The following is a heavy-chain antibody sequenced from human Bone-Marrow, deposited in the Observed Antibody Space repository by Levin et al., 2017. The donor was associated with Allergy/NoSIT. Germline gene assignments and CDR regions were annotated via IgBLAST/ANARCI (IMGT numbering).Heavy chain of an antibody. CDR2: ISYRGTT. V-gene: IGHV4-31*03. J-gene: IGHJ4*02. D-gene: IGHD3-9*01. Sequence: TSETLSLTCTVSGGSISSAGYHWTWIRQSPGKGLEWIGYISYRGTTYYNPSLKSCLTMSLDTSEQRFSLNLNSVTAADTAIYYCARLDGYYFDYWGQGTLVTVSS. CDR3: ARLDGYYFDY. CDR1: GGSISSAGYH.